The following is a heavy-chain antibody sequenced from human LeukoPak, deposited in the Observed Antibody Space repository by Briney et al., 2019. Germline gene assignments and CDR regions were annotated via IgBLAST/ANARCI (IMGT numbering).Heavy chain of an antibody. Sequence: GGSLRLSCAASGFTVSSNYMSWVRQAPGKGLEWVSVIYSGGSTYYADSVKGRFTISRDNSKNTLYLQMNSLRAEDTAVYYCARDHPYKSPSVDAFDIWGQGTMVTVSS. CDR3: ARDHPYKSPSVDAFDI. CDR1: GFTVSSNY. J-gene: IGHJ3*02. V-gene: IGHV3-66*01. CDR2: IYSGGST. D-gene: IGHD1-1*01.